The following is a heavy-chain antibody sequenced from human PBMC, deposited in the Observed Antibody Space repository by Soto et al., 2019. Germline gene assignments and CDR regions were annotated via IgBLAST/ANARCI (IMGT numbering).Heavy chain of an antibody. V-gene: IGHV1-2*02. CDR2: INPNSGGT. Sequence: ASVEVSCKXSGYTFTGYYMDWVRQAPGQGLEWMGWINPNSGGTNYAQKFQGRVTMTRDTSISTAYMEVSRLTSDDTAVYYCARDLMSGYYYYYFDYWGQGTLVTVSS. J-gene: IGHJ4*02. CDR3: ARDLMSGYYYYYFDY. CDR1: GYTFTGYY. D-gene: IGHD3-22*01.